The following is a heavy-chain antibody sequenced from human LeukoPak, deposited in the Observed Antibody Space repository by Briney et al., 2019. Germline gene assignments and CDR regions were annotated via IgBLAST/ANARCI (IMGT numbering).Heavy chain of an antibody. V-gene: IGHV4-30-2*01. J-gene: IGHJ4*02. D-gene: IGHD5-18*01. Sequence: PSQTLSLTCAVSGGSISSGGYSWSWIRQPPGKGLEWIGYIYHSGSTYYNPSLKSRVTISVDRSKNQFSLELSSVTAADTAVYYCAREGYSYGLFDYWGQGTLVTVSS. CDR2: IYHSGST. CDR1: GGSISSGGYS. CDR3: AREGYSYGLFDY.